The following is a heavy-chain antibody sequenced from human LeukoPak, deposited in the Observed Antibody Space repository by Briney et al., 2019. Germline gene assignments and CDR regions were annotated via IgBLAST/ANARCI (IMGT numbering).Heavy chain of an antibody. D-gene: IGHD6-19*01. Sequence: ASVKVSCKASGYTFTSYDINWVRQATGQGLEWMGWMNPNSGNTGYAQEFQGRVTITRNTSISTAYMELSSLRSEDTAVYYCARASVGQWLVRGYYYYYYMDVWGKGTTVTVSS. CDR3: ARASVGQWLVRGYYYYYYMDV. CDR1: GYTFTSYD. CDR2: MNPNSGNT. V-gene: IGHV1-8*03. J-gene: IGHJ6*03.